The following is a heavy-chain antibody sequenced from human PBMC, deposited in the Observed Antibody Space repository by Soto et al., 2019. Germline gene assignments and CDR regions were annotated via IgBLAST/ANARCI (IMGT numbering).Heavy chain of an antibody. CDR1: GGTFSSYT. V-gene: IGHV1-69*04. D-gene: IGHD1-7*01. Sequence: SVKVSCKASGGTFSSYTISWVRQAPGQGLEWMGRIIPILGIANYAQKFQGRVTITADKSTSTAYMELSSLRSEDTAVYYCARDILELRGAFDYCGQGPLVTVSS. J-gene: IGHJ4*02. CDR3: ARDILELRGAFDY. CDR2: IIPILGIA.